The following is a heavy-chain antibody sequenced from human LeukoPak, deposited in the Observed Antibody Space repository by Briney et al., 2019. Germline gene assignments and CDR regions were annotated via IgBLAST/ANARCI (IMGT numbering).Heavy chain of an antibody. CDR3: AKTHTLWFGELFPYFDY. V-gene: IGHV3-23*01. Sequence: GGSLRLSCAPSGFTFSSYAMSWVRQAPGKGLEWVSAISGSGGSTYYADSVKGRFTISRDNSKNTLYLQMNSLRAEDTAVYYCAKTHTLWFGELFPYFDYWGQGTLVTVSS. CDR1: GFTFSSYA. CDR2: ISGSGGST. D-gene: IGHD3-10*01. J-gene: IGHJ4*02.